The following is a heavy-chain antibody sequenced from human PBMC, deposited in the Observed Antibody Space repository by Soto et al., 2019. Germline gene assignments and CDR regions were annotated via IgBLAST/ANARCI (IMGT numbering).Heavy chain of an antibody. Sequence: QVQLVQSGAEVKKPGASVKVSCKASGYTFTSYAMHWVRQAPGQRLEWMGWINAGNGNTKYSQKFQGRVTITRDTSASTAYMELSSLRSEDTAVYYCARDLPVVVVAATPRFDPWGQGTLVTVSS. CDR3: ARDLPVVVVAATPRFDP. CDR1: GYTFTSYA. CDR2: INAGNGNT. J-gene: IGHJ5*02. V-gene: IGHV1-3*01. D-gene: IGHD2-15*01.